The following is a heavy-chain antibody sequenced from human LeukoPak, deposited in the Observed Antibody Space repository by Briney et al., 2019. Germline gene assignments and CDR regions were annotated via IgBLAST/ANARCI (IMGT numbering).Heavy chain of an antibody. Sequence: GGSLRLSCAASGFTFSSYEMNWVRQAPGKGLEWVSYISSSGSTIYYADPVKGRFTISRDNAKNSLYLQMNSLRAEDTAVYYCAELGITMIGGVWGKGTTVTISS. CDR2: ISSSGSTI. D-gene: IGHD3-10*02. J-gene: IGHJ6*04. CDR3: AELGITMIGGV. V-gene: IGHV3-48*03. CDR1: GFTFSSYE.